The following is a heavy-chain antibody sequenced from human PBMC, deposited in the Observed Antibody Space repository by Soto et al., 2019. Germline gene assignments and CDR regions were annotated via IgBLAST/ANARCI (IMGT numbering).Heavy chain of an antibody. J-gene: IGHJ6*02. V-gene: IGHV3-21*01. Sequence: GGSLRLSCAASGFTFSSYSMNWVRQAPGKGLEWVSSISSSSSYIYYADSVKGRLTISRDNAKNSLYLQMNSLRAEHTAVYYCAILPYSSSPRIDYYYYGMDVWGQGTTVTVSS. CDR1: GFTFSSYS. D-gene: IGHD6-6*01. CDR2: ISSSSSYI. CDR3: AILPYSSSPRIDYYYYGMDV.